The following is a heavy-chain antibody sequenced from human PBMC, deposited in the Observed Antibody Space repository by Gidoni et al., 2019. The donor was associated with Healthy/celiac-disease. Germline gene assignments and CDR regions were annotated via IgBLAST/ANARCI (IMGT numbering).Heavy chain of an antibody. D-gene: IGHD6-19*01. CDR3: ARDGSGWYGGNWFDP. Sequence: QVQLVESGGGVVQPGRSLRLSCAASGFTFSSYAMHWVRQAPGKGLEWVAVISDDGSNKYYADSVKGRFTISRDNSKNTLYLQMNSLRAEDTAVYYCARDGSGWYGGNWFDPWGQGTLVTVSS. V-gene: IGHV3-30*01. CDR2: ISDDGSNK. CDR1: GFTFSSYA. J-gene: IGHJ5*02.